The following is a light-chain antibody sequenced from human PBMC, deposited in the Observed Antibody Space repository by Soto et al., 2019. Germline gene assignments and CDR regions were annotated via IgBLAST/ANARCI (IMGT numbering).Light chain of an antibody. J-gene: IGLJ3*02. CDR2: EVN. Sequence: QSALTQPASVSGSPGQSITISCTGTSSDIGNYNYVSWYQQHPDKAPKLIIYEVNYRPSGVSNRFSGSRSGNTASLTISGLQAEDESDYYCISYTSSSTWVFGGGTKLTVL. CDR3: ISYTSSSTWV. CDR1: SSDIGNYNY. V-gene: IGLV2-14*01.